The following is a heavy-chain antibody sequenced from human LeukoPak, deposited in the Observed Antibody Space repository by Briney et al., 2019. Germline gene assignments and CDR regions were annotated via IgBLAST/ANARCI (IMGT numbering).Heavy chain of an antibody. V-gene: IGHV4-59*08. Sequence: KPSETLSLTCTVSGGSISNYYWSWIQQPLGKGLEWIGYIYYSGSTNYNPSLKSRVTISVDMSKNQFSLKLSSVTAADTAVYYCARHWSSSGWLMDYWGQGTLVTVSS. D-gene: IGHD6-19*01. J-gene: IGHJ4*02. CDR2: IYYSGST. CDR1: GGSISNYY. CDR3: ARHWSSSGWLMDY.